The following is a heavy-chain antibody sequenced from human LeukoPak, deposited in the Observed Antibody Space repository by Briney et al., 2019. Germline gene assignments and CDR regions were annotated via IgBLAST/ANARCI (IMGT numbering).Heavy chain of an antibody. CDR3: ARDRGGYMAY. Sequence: GASVKVSCKASGYSFTIYAINWVRQAPGQGLEWMGWISTSTGNPTYAPAFAGRFVFSLDTSVNTAYLQINSLQPDDTAIYYCARDRGGYMAYWGQGTLVTASS. CDR2: ISTSTGNP. J-gene: IGHJ4*02. CDR1: GYSFTIYA. V-gene: IGHV7-4-1*02. D-gene: IGHD5-12*01.